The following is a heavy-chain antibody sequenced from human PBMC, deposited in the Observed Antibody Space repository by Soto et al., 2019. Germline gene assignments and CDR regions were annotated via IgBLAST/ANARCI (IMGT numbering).Heavy chain of an antibody. CDR1: GFTFSSFE. CDR2: ISTSGNTI. Sequence: SLRLSCAASGFTFSSFEMNWVRQAPGKGLEWVSYISTSGNTIHYADSVKGRFTISRDNAKNSLYLQMNSLRAEDTAVYYCARDIDYYDRSGYQDYWGQGTLVTVSS. J-gene: IGHJ4*02. CDR3: ARDIDYYDRSGYQDY. D-gene: IGHD3-22*01. V-gene: IGHV3-48*03.